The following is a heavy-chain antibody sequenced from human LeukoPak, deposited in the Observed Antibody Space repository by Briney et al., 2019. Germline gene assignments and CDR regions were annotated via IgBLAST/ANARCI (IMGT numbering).Heavy chain of an antibody. CDR3: AKDLMHSSSWWYYFDY. J-gene: IGHJ4*02. D-gene: IGHD6-13*01. Sequence: QSGGSLRLSCAASGFAFSSYAMSWVRQAPGKGLEWVSPISGSGGSTYYADSVKGRFTISRDNSKNTLYLQMNSLRAEDTAVYYCAKDLMHSSSWWYYFDYWGQGTLVTVSS. V-gene: IGHV3-23*01. CDR1: GFAFSSYA. CDR2: ISGSGGST.